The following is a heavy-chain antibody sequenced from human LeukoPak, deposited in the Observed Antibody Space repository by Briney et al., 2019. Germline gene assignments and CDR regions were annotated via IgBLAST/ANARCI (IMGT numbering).Heavy chain of an antibody. D-gene: IGHD4-17*01. V-gene: IGHV4-30-2*03. CDR1: GGSISSGGYY. CDR3: ARHYSGDLCYFDY. Sequence: TSQTLSLTCTVSGGSISSGGYYWSWIRQPPGKGLEWIGTIYYSGTTYYNPSLRSRVTVSVDTSNNQFSLKLCSVTAADTAVYYCARHYSGDLCYFDYWGQGTLVTVSS. CDR2: IYYSGTT. J-gene: IGHJ4*02.